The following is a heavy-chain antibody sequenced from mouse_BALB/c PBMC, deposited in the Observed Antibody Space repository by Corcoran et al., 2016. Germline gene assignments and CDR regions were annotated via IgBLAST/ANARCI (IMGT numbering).Heavy chain of an antibody. CDR1: GYTFTSYW. Sequence: LQQPGSELVRPGASVKLSCKTSGYTFTSYWMHWVKRRHGQGLEWIGNIYPGSGSTNYDEKFKSKGTLTVDTSSSTAYMHLSSLTSEDSAVYYCTRATTFYAMDYWGQGTSVTVSS. D-gene: IGHD1-1*01. V-gene: IGHV1S22*01. CDR3: TRATTFYAMDY. J-gene: IGHJ4*01. CDR2: IYPGSGST.